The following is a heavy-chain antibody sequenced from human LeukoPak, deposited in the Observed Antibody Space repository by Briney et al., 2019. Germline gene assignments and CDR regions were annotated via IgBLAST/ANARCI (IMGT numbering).Heavy chain of an antibody. D-gene: IGHD3-10*01. Sequence: ASVKVSCKVSGYTLTELSMHWVRQAPGKGVERMGGFDPEDGETIYAQKFQGRVTMTEDTSTDTAYMELSSLRSEDTAVYYCATLPFLVRGVIIIPDYWGQGTLVTVSS. CDR2: FDPEDGET. V-gene: IGHV1-24*01. CDR1: GYTLTELS. CDR3: ATLPFLVRGVIIIPDY. J-gene: IGHJ4*02.